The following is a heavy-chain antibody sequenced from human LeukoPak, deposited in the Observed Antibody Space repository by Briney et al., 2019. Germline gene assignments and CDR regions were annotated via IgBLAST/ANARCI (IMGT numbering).Heavy chain of an antibody. Sequence: ASVKVSCKASGYTFTSYDINWVRQATGQGLEWMGWMNPNSGNTGYAQKFQGRVTLTRNTSISTAYMELSSLISEDTAVYYCARMSRESSHSPVNWFDPWGQGTLVTVSS. CDR1: GYTFTSYD. CDR3: ARMSRESSHSPVNWFDP. D-gene: IGHD6-19*01. CDR2: MNPNSGNT. J-gene: IGHJ5*02. V-gene: IGHV1-8*03.